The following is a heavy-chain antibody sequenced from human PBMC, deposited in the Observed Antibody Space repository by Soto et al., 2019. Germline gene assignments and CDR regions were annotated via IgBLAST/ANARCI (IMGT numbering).Heavy chain of an antibody. Sequence: QVQLVQSGAEVKKPGASVKVSCKASGYTFTSYGISWVRQAPGQGLEWMGWISAYNGNTNYAQKLQGRVTMTTDTSTSTAYMELRSLRSDDTAVYYCARDGYYDRSGDWVGDSVLDIWGQGTMVTVSS. D-gene: IGHD3-22*01. CDR2: ISAYNGNT. CDR3: ARDGYYDRSGDWVGDSVLDI. J-gene: IGHJ3*02. CDR1: GYTFTSYG. V-gene: IGHV1-18*01.